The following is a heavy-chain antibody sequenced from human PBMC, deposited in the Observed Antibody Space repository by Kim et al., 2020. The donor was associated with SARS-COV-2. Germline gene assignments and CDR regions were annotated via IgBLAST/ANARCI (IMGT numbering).Heavy chain of an antibody. CDR1: GFSLSTSGVG. CDR3: ATSGPTMVRGVIMPNWFDP. D-gene: IGHD3-10*01. V-gene: IGHV2-5*02. J-gene: IGHJ5*02. Sequence: SGPTLVNPTQTLTLTCTFSGFSLSTSGVGVGWIRQPPGKALEWLALIYWDDDKRYSPSLKSRLTITKDTSKNQVVLTMTNMDPVDTATYYCATSGPTMVRGVIMPNWFDPWGQGTLVTVSS. CDR2: IYWDDDK.